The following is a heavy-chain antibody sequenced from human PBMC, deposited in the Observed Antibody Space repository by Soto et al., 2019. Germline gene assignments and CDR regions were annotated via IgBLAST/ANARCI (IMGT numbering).Heavy chain of an antibody. J-gene: IGHJ3*02. D-gene: IGHD2-21*02. CDR1: GYTFNSYG. CDR3: ARGPTVGYI. V-gene: IGHV1-18*01. CDR2: IRVKNGNT. Sequence: GASVKVSCKASGYTFNSYGISWVRQAPGQGLEWMGWIRVKNGNTNYAQNFQGRFTMTTDTSTSTAYMELRSLRSDDTAVYYCARGPTVGYIWAQGTTVTVSS.